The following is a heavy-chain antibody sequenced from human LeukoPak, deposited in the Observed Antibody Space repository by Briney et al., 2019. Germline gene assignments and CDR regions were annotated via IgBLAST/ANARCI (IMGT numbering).Heavy chain of an antibody. Sequence: PGGSLRLSCAASGFTFSSYWMSWVRQAPGKGLEWVANIKQDGSEKNYVDSMKGRFTIYRDNAKNSLYLQMNSLRAEDTALYYCARALDRFDYWGQGTLVTVSS. CDR2: IKQDGSEK. CDR3: ARALDRFDY. CDR1: GFTFSSYW. V-gene: IGHV3-7*01. D-gene: IGHD1-1*01. J-gene: IGHJ4*02.